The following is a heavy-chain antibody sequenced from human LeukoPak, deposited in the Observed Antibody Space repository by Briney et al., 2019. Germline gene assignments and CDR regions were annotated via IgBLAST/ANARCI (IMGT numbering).Heavy chain of an antibody. CDR1: GFTFSTFP. D-gene: IGHD3-16*02. Sequence: GGSLRLSCSASGFTFSTFPMHWVRQAPGKGLEWVAVISYDGSNKYYADSVKGRFTISRDNSKNTLYLQMNSLRAEDTAVYYCASGDYVWGSYRPGGFDYWGQGTLVTVSS. CDR2: ISYDGSNK. CDR3: ASGDYVWGSYRPGGFDY. V-gene: IGHV3-30-3*01. J-gene: IGHJ4*02.